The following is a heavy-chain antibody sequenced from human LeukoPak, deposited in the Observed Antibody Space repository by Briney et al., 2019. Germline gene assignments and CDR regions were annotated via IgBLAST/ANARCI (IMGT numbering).Heavy chain of an antibody. CDR3: ARDSGYYDILTQFDY. J-gene: IGHJ4*02. D-gene: IGHD3-9*01. CDR2: ISYDGSNK. V-gene: IGHV3-30-3*01. CDR1: GFTFSSYA. Sequence: PGGSLRLSCAASGFTFSSYAMHWVRQAPGKGLEWVAVISYDGSNKYYADSVKGRFTISRDNSKNTPYLQMNSLRAEDTAVYYCARDSGYYDILTQFDYWGQGTLVTVSS.